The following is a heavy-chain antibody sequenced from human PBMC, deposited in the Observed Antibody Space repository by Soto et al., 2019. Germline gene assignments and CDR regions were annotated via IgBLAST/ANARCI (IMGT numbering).Heavy chain of an antibody. Sequence: QVQLVQSGAEVKKPGSSVKVSCKASGGTFSSYTISWVRQAPGQGLEWMGRIIPILGIANYAQKFQGRVTIPAEKSTSTATMERRSRRSEDTAVFYCASRYDSSDYWGQGTLVPVSS. J-gene: IGHJ4*02. D-gene: IGHD3-22*01. CDR3: ASRYDSSDY. CDR1: GGTFSSYT. CDR2: IIPILGIA. V-gene: IGHV1-69*02.